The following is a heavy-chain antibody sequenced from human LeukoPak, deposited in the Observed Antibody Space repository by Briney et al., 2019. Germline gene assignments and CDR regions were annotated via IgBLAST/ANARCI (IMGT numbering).Heavy chain of an antibody. CDR1: GYTFTSYD. CDR2: MNPNSGNT. CDR3: ARDSGYCSSTSCSYYYYYYMDV. J-gene: IGHJ6*03. V-gene: IGHV1-8*01. Sequence: ASVKVSCKASGYTFTSYDINWVRQATGQGLEWMGWMNPNSGNTGYAQKFQGRVTMTRNTSISTAYMELSSLRSEDTAVYYCARDSGYCSSTSCSYYYYYYMDVWGKGTTVTVSS. D-gene: IGHD2-2*03.